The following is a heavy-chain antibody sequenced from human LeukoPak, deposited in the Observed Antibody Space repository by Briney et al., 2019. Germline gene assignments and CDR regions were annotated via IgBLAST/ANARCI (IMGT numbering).Heavy chain of an antibody. CDR1: GYSFTSYW. D-gene: IGHD1-26*01. CDR2: IYPGDSDT. CDR3: ARRRDLYSGSYYPFDY. V-gene: IGHV5-51*01. J-gene: IGHJ4*02. Sequence: GESLKISCKGSGYSFTSYWIGWVRQMPGKGLEWMGIIYPGDSDTRYSPSFQGQVTISADRSISTAYLQWSSLKASDTAMYYCARRRDLYSGSYYPFDYWGQGTLVTVSS.